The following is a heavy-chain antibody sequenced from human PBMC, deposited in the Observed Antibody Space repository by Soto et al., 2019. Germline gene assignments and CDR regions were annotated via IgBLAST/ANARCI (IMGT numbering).Heavy chain of an antibody. D-gene: IGHD6-6*01. V-gene: IGHV1-46*01. CDR2: IKTNGGST. Sequence: QVQLVQSGAEVKKPGASVKVSCKAAGYTFSSSYIHWVRHAPGQGLECIGIIKTNGGSTNYAQNFEGRLTVNRETSTATVAMDLSALTSYDTTMYYCLRGLGLGDCWGQ. CDR1: GYTFSSSY. J-gene: IGHJ4*02. CDR3: LRGLGLGDC.